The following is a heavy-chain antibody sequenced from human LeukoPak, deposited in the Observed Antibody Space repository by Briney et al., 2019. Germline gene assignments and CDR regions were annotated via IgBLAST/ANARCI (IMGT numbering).Heavy chain of an antibody. CDR2: IIPIFGTA. CDR1: GGTFSSYA. J-gene: IGHJ6*03. CDR3: ARGGVRYCSSTSCYYYMDV. V-gene: IGHV1-69*05. D-gene: IGHD2-2*01. Sequence: SVKVSCKASGGTFSSYAISWVRQAPGQGLEWMGGIIPIFGTANYAQKFQGRVMITTDESTSTAYMELSSLRSEDTAVYYCARGGVRYCSSTSCYYYMDVWGKGTTVTVSS.